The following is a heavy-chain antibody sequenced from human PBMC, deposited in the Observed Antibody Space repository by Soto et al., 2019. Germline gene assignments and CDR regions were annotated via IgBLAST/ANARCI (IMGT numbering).Heavy chain of an antibody. J-gene: IGHJ6*02. Sequence: PSETLSLTCTVSGGSISSGGYSWTWIRQSPGKGLEWIGYTYQSGSAYYNPSLKGRVTISVDRSKNQFSLNLTSVTAADTAVYYCARDYYGMDVWGQGTTVTVSS. CDR1: GGSISSGGYS. CDR3: ARDYYGMDV. V-gene: IGHV4-30-2*06. CDR2: TYQSGSA.